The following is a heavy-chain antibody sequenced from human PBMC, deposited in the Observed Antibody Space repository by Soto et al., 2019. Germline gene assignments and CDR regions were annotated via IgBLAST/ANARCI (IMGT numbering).Heavy chain of an antibody. CDR3: ASHRQYYYDSSGYYYGGFDY. Sequence: SETLSLTCTVSGGSISSSSYYWGWIRQPPGKGLEWIGSIYYSGSTYYNPSLKSRVTISVDTSKNQFSLKLSSVTAADTAVYYCASHRQYYYDSSGYYYGGFDYWGQGTLVTVSS. V-gene: IGHV4-39*01. CDR2: IYYSGST. J-gene: IGHJ4*02. D-gene: IGHD3-22*01. CDR1: GGSISSSSYY.